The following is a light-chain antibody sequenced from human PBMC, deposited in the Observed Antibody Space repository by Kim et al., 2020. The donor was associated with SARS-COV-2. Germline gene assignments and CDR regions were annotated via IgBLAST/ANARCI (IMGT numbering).Light chain of an antibody. CDR1: DIGSKS. V-gene: IGLV3-21*04. Sequence: SYELTQPPSVSVAPGKTAKITCGGSDIGSKSVHWYQQKPGQAPVVVIYSDDDRPSGIPERFSGSYTGHIATLTISRVEPGDEADYYCQVWDGFSDDLVFGGGTQLTVL. J-gene: IGLJ2*01. CDR3: QVWDGFSDDLV. CDR2: SDD.